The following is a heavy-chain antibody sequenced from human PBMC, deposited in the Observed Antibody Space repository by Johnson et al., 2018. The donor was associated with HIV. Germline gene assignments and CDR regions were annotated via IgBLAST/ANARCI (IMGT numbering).Heavy chain of an antibody. Sequence: QVQLVESGGGVVQPGRSLRLSCAASGFTFSSYAMHWVRQTPGKGLEWVAVISYDGNNKYYADSVKGRFIISRDNSKNTVYLQMNSLRAEDTAVYYCARDVIKGIAARDDAFDIWGQGTMVTVSS. V-gene: IGHV3-30*04. D-gene: IGHD6-6*01. CDR1: GFTFSSYA. J-gene: IGHJ3*02. CDR3: ARDVIKGIAARDDAFDI. CDR2: ISYDGNNK.